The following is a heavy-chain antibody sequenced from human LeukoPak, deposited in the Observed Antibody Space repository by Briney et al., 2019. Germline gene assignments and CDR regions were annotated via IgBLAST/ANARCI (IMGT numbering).Heavy chain of an antibody. D-gene: IGHD2-8*01. CDR3: ARAPNPDFFDD. J-gene: IGHJ4*02. CDR2: IYYSRST. Sequence: SETLSLTCTVSSGSIGTSYCGWIRQPPGKGLEWIGYIYYSRSTNYNPSLKSRVTISVDTSRNQFSLKLRSVTAADTAVYYCARAPNPDFFDDWGQGTLVTVSS. V-gene: IGHV4-59*01. CDR1: SGSIGTSY.